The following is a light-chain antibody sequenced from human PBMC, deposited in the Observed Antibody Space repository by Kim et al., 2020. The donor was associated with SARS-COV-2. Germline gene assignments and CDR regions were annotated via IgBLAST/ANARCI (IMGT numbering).Light chain of an antibody. CDR2: DNN. V-gene: IGLV1-51*01. Sequence: QSVLTQPPSVSAAPGQKVTISCSGRSSNIGNNYVSWYQQLPGTAPKLLIYDNNKRPSGIPDRFSGSKSGTSATLGITGLQTGDEADYYCGTWDSSVSGYVFGTGTKVTVL. CDR1: SSNIGNNY. CDR3: GTWDSSVSGYV. J-gene: IGLJ1*01.